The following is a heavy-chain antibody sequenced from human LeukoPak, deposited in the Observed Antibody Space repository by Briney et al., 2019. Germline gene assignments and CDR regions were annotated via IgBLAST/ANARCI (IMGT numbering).Heavy chain of an antibody. CDR3: AKDLHFYGSAYFDS. Sequence: GGSLRLSCEASGFTFDDYGMSWVRQPPGKGLEWVSGINRNGGSTDYADSVRGRFTISRDNAKNSLFLQMNSLRADDTALYYCAKDLHFYGSAYFDSWGQGTLVTVSS. D-gene: IGHD3-10*01. J-gene: IGHJ4*02. V-gene: IGHV3-20*04. CDR1: GFTFDDYG. CDR2: INRNGGST.